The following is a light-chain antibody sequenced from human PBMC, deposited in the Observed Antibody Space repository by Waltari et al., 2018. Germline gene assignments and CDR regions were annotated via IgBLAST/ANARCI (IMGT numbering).Light chain of an antibody. J-gene: IGKJ4*01. CDR2: GAS. Sequence: EVEWTQSPGTLSLSPGETATLSCRASQSIGRYLALYQQKPDQDPRLLIYGASSRATGIPDRFSGSGSGTDFTLTISRLEPEDFAVYYCQQYDGEVLTFGGGTKVEI. CDR3: QQYDGEVLT. CDR1: QSIGRY. V-gene: IGKV3-20*01.